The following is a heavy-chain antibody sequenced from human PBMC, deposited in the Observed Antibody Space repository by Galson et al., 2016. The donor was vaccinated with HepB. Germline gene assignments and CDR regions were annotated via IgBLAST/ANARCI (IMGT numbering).Heavy chain of an antibody. CDR2: TYYSGST. D-gene: IGHD3-16*02. V-gene: IGHV4-39*01. CDR3: ARSSAYDYVWGSYRYRGWFDP. J-gene: IGHJ5*02. CDR1: GGSISSSSYH. Sequence: SETLSLTCPVSGGSISSSSYHWAWIRQPPGKGLEWIGSTYYSGSTYYNPSLKCRVTISVDTSKNQFSLKLSSVTAADTAVYHCARSSAYDYVWGSYRYRGWFDPWGQGTLVTVSS.